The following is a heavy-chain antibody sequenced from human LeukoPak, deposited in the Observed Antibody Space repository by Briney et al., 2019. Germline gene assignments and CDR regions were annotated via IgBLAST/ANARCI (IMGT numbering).Heavy chain of an antibody. D-gene: IGHD3-22*01. CDR2: MNPNSGNT. Sequence: GASVKVSCKASGYTFTSYDINWVRQATGQGLEWMGWMNPNSGNTGYAQKFQGRVTMTRSTSISTAYMELSSLRSEDTAVYYCARLYYYDSSGYFYPDAFDIWGQGTMVTVSS. J-gene: IGHJ3*02. V-gene: IGHV1-8*01. CDR1: GYTFTSYD. CDR3: ARLYYYDSSGYFYPDAFDI.